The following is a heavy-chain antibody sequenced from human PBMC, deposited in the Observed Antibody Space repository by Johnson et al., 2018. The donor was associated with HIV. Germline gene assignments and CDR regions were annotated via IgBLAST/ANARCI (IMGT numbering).Heavy chain of an antibody. V-gene: IGHV3-30*07. CDR1: GFNFNTYT. D-gene: IGHD3-10*01. Sequence: QVQLVESGGGVVQPGRSLRLFCAVSGFNFNTYTMHWVRQAPGRGLEWVAVISYDGGNRYYADSVKGRFTISRDSSKNTLYLQMNSLRAEDAAVYYCAKDLVDRSGISDDVCDIWDQGTMVTVSS. CDR3: AKDLVDRSGISDDVCDI. CDR2: ISYDGGNR. J-gene: IGHJ3*02.